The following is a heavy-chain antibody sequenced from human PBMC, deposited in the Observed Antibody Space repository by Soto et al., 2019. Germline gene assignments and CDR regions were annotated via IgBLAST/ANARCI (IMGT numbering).Heavy chain of an antibody. CDR1: GGSISSSSYY. J-gene: IGHJ4*02. V-gene: IGHV4-39*01. CDR3: ARYKWNQRFYY. CDR2: IYYSGST. D-gene: IGHD1-20*01. Sequence: SETLSLTCTVSGGSISSSSYYWGWIRQPPGKGLEWIGSIYYSGSTYYNPSLKSRVTISVDTSKNQFSLKLSSVTAADTAVYYCARYKWNQRFYYWGQGTLVTVSS.